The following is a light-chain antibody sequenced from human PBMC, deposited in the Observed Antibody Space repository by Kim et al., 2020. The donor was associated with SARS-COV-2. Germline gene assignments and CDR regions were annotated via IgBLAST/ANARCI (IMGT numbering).Light chain of an antibody. V-gene: IGLV2-14*03. CDR3: SSHTTSKTLV. CDR1: SSDVGGYNY. CDR2: EVT. Sequence: GRSITISCNGTSSDVGGYNYVSWYQQQPGKAPKLMIYEVTKRPSGVSNRFSGSKSGNTASLTISGLQAEDEAEYFCSSHTTSKTLVFGGGTQLTVL. J-gene: IGLJ3*02.